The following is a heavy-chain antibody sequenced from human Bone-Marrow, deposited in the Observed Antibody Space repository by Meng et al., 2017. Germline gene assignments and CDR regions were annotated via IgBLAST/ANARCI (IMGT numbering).Heavy chain of an antibody. J-gene: IGHJ6*02. V-gene: IGHV3-48*03. CDR3: AAFYYGSENPSV. CDR1: GFSFNEYE. D-gene: IGHD3-10*01. Sequence: GESLKISCAASGFSFNEYEMNWVRQAPGKGLEWVSYSSRSGGNTDYLDAVRGRFTISRDNAENSLYLQMNSLRAEDTAVYYCAAFYYGSENPSVWGPGTTVTVSS. CDR2: SSRSGGNT.